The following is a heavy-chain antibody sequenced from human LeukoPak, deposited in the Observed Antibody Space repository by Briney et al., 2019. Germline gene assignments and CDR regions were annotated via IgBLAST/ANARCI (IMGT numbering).Heavy chain of an antibody. CDR2: ISSYGGST. J-gene: IGHJ4*02. Sequence: RGSLTLPCAASGFPFCSYAMQWVRQAPGEGLEEVSAISSYGGSTHYENSVKGRFTLPRHNSKHTLYPQMDSLRADDPAVYFFARALYYGSGGRPGYFDYWGQGTLVTVSS. V-gene: IGHV3-64*01. CDR1: GFPFCSYA. CDR3: ARALYYGSGGRPGYFDY. D-gene: IGHD3-10*01.